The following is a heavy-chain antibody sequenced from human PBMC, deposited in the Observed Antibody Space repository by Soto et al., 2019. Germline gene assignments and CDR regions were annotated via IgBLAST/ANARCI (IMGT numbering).Heavy chain of an antibody. J-gene: IGHJ4*02. V-gene: IGHV3-30-3*01. D-gene: IGHD6-19*01. CDR1: GFTFSSYA. CDR2: ISYDGSNK. Sequence: QVQLVESGGGVVQPGRSLRLSCAASGFTFSSYAMHWVRQAPGKGLEWVAVISYDGSNKYYADSVKGRFTISRDNSKNMLYLQMNSLRAEDTAVYYCARFGQGLSIDYWGQGTLVTVSS. CDR3: ARFGQGLSIDY.